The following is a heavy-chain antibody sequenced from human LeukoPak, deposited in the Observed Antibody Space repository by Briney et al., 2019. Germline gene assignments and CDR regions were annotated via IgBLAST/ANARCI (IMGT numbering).Heavy chain of an antibody. CDR2: ISSSSSYI. CDR1: ECTISSYS. CDR3: ARELWNDSPYFDY. J-gene: IGHJ4*02. D-gene: IGHD1-1*01. V-gene: IGHV3-21*01. Sequence: GGSLRLSCAASECTISSYSMNWVRQAPGKGLEWVSSISSSSSYIYYADSVKRRITTSSNTTKNSLSLQRNSLRAPDTAVCYCARELWNDSPYFDYWGQGSLVSVSS.